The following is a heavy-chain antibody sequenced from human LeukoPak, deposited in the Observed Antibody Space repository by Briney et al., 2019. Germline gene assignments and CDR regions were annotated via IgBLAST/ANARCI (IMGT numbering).Heavy chain of an antibody. J-gene: IGHJ4*02. V-gene: IGHV3-30*18. D-gene: IGHD3-22*01. CDR3: AKDPVGYDSSGYVDY. Sequence: GGSLRLSCAASGFTLSSYGMHWVRQAPGKGLEWVAVISYDGSNKYYADSVKGRFTISRDNSKNTLYLQMNSLRAEDTAVYYCAKDPVGYDSSGYVDYWGQGTLVTVSS. CDR1: GFTLSSYG. CDR2: ISYDGSNK.